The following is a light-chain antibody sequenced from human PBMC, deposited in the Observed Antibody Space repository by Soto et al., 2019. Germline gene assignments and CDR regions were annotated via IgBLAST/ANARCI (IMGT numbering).Light chain of an antibody. CDR1: QSVSSG. J-gene: IGKJ1*01. V-gene: IGKV1-5*01. Sequence: MTKYPSTLSASVGDRVTITCRASQSVSSGLAWYQQKPGKAPRVLIYDASSLESGVPSRFSGSGSGTEFTLTISSLQPDDFATYYCQQYNSYPWTFGQGTKV. CDR2: DAS. CDR3: QQYNSYPWT.